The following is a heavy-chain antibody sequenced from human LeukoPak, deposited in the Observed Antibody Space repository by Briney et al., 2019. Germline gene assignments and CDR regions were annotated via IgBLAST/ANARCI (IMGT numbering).Heavy chain of an antibody. Sequence: GSLRLSCAASGFTFSSYEMNWVRQAPGKGLEWVSYISSSGSTIYYADSVKGRFTISRDNAKNSLYLHMNSLRAEDTAVYYCALPHYYASEGASDMDVWGKGTTVTISS. CDR2: ISSSGSTI. D-gene: IGHD3-10*01. CDR1: GFTFSSYE. CDR3: ALPHYYASEGASDMDV. V-gene: IGHV3-48*03. J-gene: IGHJ6*03.